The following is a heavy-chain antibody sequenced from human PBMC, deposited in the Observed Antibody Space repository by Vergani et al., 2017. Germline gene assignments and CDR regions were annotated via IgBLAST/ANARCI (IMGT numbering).Heavy chain of an antibody. CDR1: GGSISSSSYY. CDR2: IYYSGST. Sequence: QLQLQESGPGLVKPSETLSLTCTVSGGSISSSSYYWGWIRQPPGKGLEWIGSIYYSGSTYYNPSLKSRVTISVDTSKNQFSLKLSSVTAADTAVYYCAKDPLSFPPWSKVVVITPHAFDIWGQGTMVTVSS. CDR3: AKDPLSFPPWSKVVVITPHAFDI. J-gene: IGHJ3*02. D-gene: IGHD3-22*01. V-gene: IGHV4-39*02.